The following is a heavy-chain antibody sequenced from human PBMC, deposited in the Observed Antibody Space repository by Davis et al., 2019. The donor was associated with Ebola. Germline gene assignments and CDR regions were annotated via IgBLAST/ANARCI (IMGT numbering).Heavy chain of an antibody. CDR2: IISNSGGT. CDR3: ARGHNYGFEY. CDR1: GYTFTGYN. Sequence: ASVKVSCKASGYTFTGYNMHWVRQAPGQGLEWMGRIISNSGGTNYAQKFQGRVTMTRDTSISTVYMELSRLTSDDTAMYYCARGHNYGFEYWGQGTLVTVSS. D-gene: IGHD5-18*01. J-gene: IGHJ4*01. V-gene: IGHV1-2*06.